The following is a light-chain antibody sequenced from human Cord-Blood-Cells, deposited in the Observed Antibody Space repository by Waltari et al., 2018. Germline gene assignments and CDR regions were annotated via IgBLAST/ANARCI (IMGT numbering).Light chain of an antibody. V-gene: IGLV3-21*03. CDR2: DDS. Sequence: SYVLTQPPSVSVAPGKTARITCGGTNIGSKSLHCYQQKPGQAPVLVVYDDSDRPSGIPERFSGSNSGNTATLTISRVEAGDEADYYCQVWDSSSDHVVFGGGTKLTVL. J-gene: IGLJ2*01. CDR1: NIGSKS. CDR3: QVWDSSSDHVV.